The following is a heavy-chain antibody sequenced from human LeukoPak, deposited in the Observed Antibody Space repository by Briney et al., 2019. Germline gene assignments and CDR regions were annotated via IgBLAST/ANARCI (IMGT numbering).Heavy chain of an antibody. CDR1: GFTFSSYS. D-gene: IGHD3-22*01. CDR3: ARGVQDYYDSSGYHDY. Sequence: GGSLRLSCAASGFTFSSYSMDWVRQAPGRGLEWVSSFSTSSSYIYYADSVKGRFIISRDNAKNSLYLQMNSLRVEDTAVYFCARGVQDYYDSSGYHDYWGQGTLVTVSS. CDR2: FSTSSSYI. V-gene: IGHV3-21*01. J-gene: IGHJ4*02.